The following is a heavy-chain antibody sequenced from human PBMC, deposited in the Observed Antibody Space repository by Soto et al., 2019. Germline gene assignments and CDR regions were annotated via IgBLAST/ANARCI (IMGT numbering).Heavy chain of an antibody. CDR2: IYHSGST. CDR3: ARDWGTGFYNFDS. J-gene: IGHJ4*02. V-gene: IGHV4-38-2*02. CDR1: GYSISTGFN. Sequence: SETLSLTCAVSGYSISTGFNWGWIRQPPGKGLEWIGSIYHSGSTYYNLSLKSRVTISADTSKNKISLKLISVTAADTALYYCARDWGTGFYNFDSWGQGNLVTVSS. D-gene: IGHD1-1*01.